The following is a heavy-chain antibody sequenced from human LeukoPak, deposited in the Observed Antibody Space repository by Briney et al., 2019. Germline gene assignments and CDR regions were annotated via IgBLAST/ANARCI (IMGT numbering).Heavy chain of an antibody. CDR2: INHSGST. J-gene: IGHJ4*02. CDR1: GGSFSGYY. CDR3: ARAKLRIQLCYMDY. Sequence: PSETLSLTCAVYGGSFSGYYWSWIRQPPGKGLEWIGEINHSGSTNYNPSLKSRVTISVDTSKNQFSLKLSSVTAADTAVYYCARAKLRIQLCYMDYWDQGTLVTVSS. D-gene: IGHD5-18*01. V-gene: IGHV4-34*01.